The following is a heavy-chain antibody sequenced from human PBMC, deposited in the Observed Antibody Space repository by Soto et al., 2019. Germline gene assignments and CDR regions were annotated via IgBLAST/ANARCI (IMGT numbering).Heavy chain of an antibody. V-gene: IGHV1-18*01. CDR3: ARDAAVGLFDY. D-gene: IGHD1-26*01. J-gene: IGHJ4*02. CDR1: GYTFTSYG. CDR2: INPYNGNT. Sequence: QVQLVQSGAEVKKPGASVKVSCKASGYTFTSYGISWVRQAPGQGLEWMGWINPYNGNTKYAHKLQGRVTITTDTSTSKAYMELRSLRSDDTAVYYCARDAAVGLFDYWGQGTLVTVSS.